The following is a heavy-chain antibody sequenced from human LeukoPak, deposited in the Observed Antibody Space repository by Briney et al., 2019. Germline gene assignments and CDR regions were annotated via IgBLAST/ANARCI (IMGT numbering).Heavy chain of an antibody. V-gene: IGHV4-39*01. CDR2: IYYSGST. D-gene: IGHD5-18*01. CDR3: ARCPYSYGRYYYYYGMDV. Sequence: PSETLSLTCTVSGGSISSSSYYWGWIRQPPGKGLEWIGSIYYSGSTYYNPSLKSRVNISVDTSKNQFSLKLSSVTAADTAVYYCARCPYSYGRYYYYYGMDVWGQGTTVTVSS. CDR1: GGSISSSSYY. J-gene: IGHJ6*02.